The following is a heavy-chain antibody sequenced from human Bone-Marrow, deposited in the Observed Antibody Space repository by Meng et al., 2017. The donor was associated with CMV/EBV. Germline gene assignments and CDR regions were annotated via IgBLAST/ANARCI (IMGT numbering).Heavy chain of an antibody. CDR1: GYTFTSYG. CDR3: ARGGATDYGENDY. Sequence: ASVKVSCKASGYTFTSYGISWVRQAPGQGLEWMGWMNPNSGNTGYAQKFQGRVTITRNTSISTAYMELSSLRSEDTAVYYCARGGATDYGENDYWGQGTRVTVSS. D-gene: IGHD4-17*01. CDR2: MNPNSGNT. J-gene: IGHJ4*02. V-gene: IGHV1-8*03.